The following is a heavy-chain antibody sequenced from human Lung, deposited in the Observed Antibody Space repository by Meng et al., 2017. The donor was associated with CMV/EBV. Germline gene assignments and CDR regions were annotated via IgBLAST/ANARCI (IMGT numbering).Heavy chain of an antibody. D-gene: IGHD2/OR15-2a*01. J-gene: IGHJ6*02. CDR3: TTEEYFSYYFGIDV. CDR2: IKSKTDGGTT. Sequence: GGSLRLXCAASGFTFSNAWMSWVRQAPGKMLEWVGRIKSKTDGGTTDYAAPVKGRFTILRDDSNNSLYLQMNSLKTNDTAVYYGTTEEYFSYYFGIDVWGQGXTVTVSS. V-gene: IGHV3-15*01. CDR1: GFTFSNAW.